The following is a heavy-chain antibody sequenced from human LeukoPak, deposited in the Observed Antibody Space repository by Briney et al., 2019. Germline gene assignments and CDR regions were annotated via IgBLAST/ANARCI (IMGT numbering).Heavy chain of an antibody. D-gene: IGHD3/OR15-3a*01. CDR3: ARLRKGDDFWTAYYYFDY. J-gene: IGHJ4*02. Sequence: SETLSLTCTVAGGSISSSTYYWGWIRQPPGKGLEWIGSIYYSGTSYYNPSLKSRVTISVDTSKNQFSLKLSSVSAADTAVYYCARLRKGDDFWTAYYYFDYWGQGALVTVSS. CDR2: IYYSGTS. CDR1: GGSISSSTYY. V-gene: IGHV4-39*01.